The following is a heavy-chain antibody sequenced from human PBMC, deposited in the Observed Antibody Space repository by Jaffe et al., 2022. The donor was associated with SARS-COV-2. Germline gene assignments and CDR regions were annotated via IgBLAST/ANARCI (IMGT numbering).Heavy chain of an antibody. CDR1: GGSISSSNW. V-gene: IGHV4-4*02. J-gene: IGHJ6*02. CDR3: ARADKSGSYNYYYYGMDV. Sequence: QVQLQESGPGLVKPSGTLSLTCAVSGGSISSSNWWSWVRQPPGKGLEWIGEIYHSGSTNYNPSLKSRVTISVDKSKNQFSLKLSSVTAADTAVYYCARADKSGSYNYYYYGMDVWGQGTTVTVSS. D-gene: IGHD1-26*01. CDR2: IYHSGST.